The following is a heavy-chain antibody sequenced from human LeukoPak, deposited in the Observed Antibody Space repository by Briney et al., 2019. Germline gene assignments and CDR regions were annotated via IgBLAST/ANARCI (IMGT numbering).Heavy chain of an antibody. J-gene: IGHJ4*02. CDR1: GFTFSTYE. CDR2: ISNTGTTV. Sequence: GGSLRLSCEVSGFTFSTYEMNWVRQAPGKGLEYLAYISNTGTTVYYADSVKGRFTVSRDNAKNSVYLQMNSLTDEDTGVYYCARGGGSGRYGLPFDSWGQGTLVTVSS. V-gene: IGHV3-48*03. CDR3: ARGGGSGRYGLPFDS. D-gene: IGHD6-13*01.